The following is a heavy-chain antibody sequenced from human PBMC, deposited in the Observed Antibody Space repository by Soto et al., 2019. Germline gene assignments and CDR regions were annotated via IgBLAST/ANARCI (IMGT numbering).Heavy chain of an antibody. D-gene: IGHD3-10*01. Sequence: ASVKVSCKASGYTFTSYGISWVRQAPGQGLEWMGRISAYNGNTNYAQKLQGRVTMTTDTSTSTAYMELRSLRSDDTAVYYCARDGWFGELLSYYYYYYGMDVWGQGTTVTVSS. J-gene: IGHJ6*02. CDR1: GYTFTSYG. CDR3: ARDGWFGELLSYYYYYYGMDV. CDR2: ISAYNGNT. V-gene: IGHV1-18*01.